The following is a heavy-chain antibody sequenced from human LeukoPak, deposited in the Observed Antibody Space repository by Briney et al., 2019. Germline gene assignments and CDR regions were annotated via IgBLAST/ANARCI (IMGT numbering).Heavy chain of an antibody. CDR3: ARAKVTGYFDY. D-gene: IGHD2-21*02. V-gene: IGHV3-23*01. J-gene: IGHJ4*02. Sequence: GGSLRLSCAASGFTFSSYAMSWVRQAPGKGLEWVSAISGSGGSTYYADSVKGRFTISRDNAKNSLYLQMNSLRAEDTAVYYCARAKVTGYFDYWGQGTLVTVSS. CDR2: ISGSGGST. CDR1: GFTFSSYA.